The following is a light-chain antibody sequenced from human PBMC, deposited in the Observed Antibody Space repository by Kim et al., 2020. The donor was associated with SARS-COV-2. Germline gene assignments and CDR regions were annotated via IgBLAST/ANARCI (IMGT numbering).Light chain of an antibody. CDR3: QQHNGWPLT. J-gene: IGKJ5*01. V-gene: IGKV3-15*01. Sequence: VSPGERAARSWRASRSLNNYLAWYQQKPGQAPRLLIYGVYTRASGVPARFSGSGSGTEFTLTISSLQSEDSAVYYCQQHNGWPLTFGQGTRLEIK. CDR2: GVY. CDR1: RSLNNY.